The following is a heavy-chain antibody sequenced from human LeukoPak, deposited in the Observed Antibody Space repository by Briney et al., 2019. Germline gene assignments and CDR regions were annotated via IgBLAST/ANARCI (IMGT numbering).Heavy chain of an antibody. V-gene: IGHV3-21*01. Sequence: GGSLRLSCAASGFTFSDYYMNWIRQAPGKGLGWVSSISSSSSYIYYADSVKGRFTISRDNAKNSLYLQMNSLRAEDTAVYYCAAHDILTGYSPFDYWGQGTLVTVSS. D-gene: IGHD3-9*01. CDR3: AAHDILTGYSPFDY. CDR2: ISSSSSYI. CDR1: GFTFSDYY. J-gene: IGHJ4*02.